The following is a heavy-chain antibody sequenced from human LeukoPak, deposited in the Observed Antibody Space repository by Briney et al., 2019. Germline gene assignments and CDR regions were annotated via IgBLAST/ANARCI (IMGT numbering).Heavy chain of an antibody. J-gene: IGHJ4*02. CDR3: ARGRAPGLLTQYYFDY. Sequence: SETLSLTCAVSGGSISSGGYSWSWIRQPPGKGLEWIGYIYYSGSTYYNPSLKSRVTISVDTSKNQFSLKLSSVTAADTAVYYCARGRAPGLLTQYYFDYWGQGTLVTVSS. CDR2: IYYSGST. CDR1: GGSISSGGYS. D-gene: IGHD5-18*01. V-gene: IGHV4-30-4*07.